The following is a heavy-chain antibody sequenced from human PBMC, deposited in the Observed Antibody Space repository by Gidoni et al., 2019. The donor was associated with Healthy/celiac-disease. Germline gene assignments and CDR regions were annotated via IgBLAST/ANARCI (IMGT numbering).Heavy chain of an antibody. D-gene: IGHD5-18*01. CDR1: GYTFNSYA. Sequence: QVQLVQSGAAVKKPGASVKVSCKAAGYTFNSYAMHWVRQPPGQRLEWMGWINAGNGNTKYSQKFQGRVTITRDTSASTAYMELSSLRSEDTAVYYCARGPRHVGGYSYGTPGWGQGTLVTVSS. CDR2: INAGNGNT. J-gene: IGHJ4*02. V-gene: IGHV1-3*01. CDR3: ARGPRHVGGYSYGTPG.